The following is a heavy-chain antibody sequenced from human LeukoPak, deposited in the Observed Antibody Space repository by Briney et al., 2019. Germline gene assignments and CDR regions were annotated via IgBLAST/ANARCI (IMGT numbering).Heavy chain of an antibody. Sequence: ASVKVSCKASGYTFTGYYMHWVRQAPGQGLEWMGWINPNSGGTNYAQKFQGRVTMTRDTSISTAYMGLSRLRSDDTAVYYCAMVVAATVAFDIWGQGTMVTVSS. V-gene: IGHV1-2*02. CDR1: GYTFTGYY. CDR3: AMVVAATVAFDI. CDR2: INPNSGGT. J-gene: IGHJ3*02. D-gene: IGHD2-15*01.